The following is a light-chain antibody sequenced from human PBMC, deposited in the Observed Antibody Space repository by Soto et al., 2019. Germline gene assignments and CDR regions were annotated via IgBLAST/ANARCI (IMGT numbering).Light chain of an antibody. J-gene: IGKJ5*01. V-gene: IGKV3-11*01. CDR2: GAS. CDR1: QSVTSK. Sequence: EVVLTQSPGTLSLSPGDRATLSCGASQSVTSKLAWYQQKPGQAPRLLISGASNRATGIPDRFSGSGSGTDFTLTISSLEPEDFAVYYCQQRSNWPPSITFGQGTRLEI. CDR3: QQRSNWPPSIT.